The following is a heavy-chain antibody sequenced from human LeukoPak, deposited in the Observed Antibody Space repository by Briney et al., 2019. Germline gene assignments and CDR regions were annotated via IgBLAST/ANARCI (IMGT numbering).Heavy chain of an antibody. CDR1: GGIFSSYA. V-gene: IGHV1-69*04. J-gene: IGHJ5*02. CDR2: IIPILGIA. Sequence: ASVKVSCKASGGIFSSYAISWVRRAPGQGLEWMGRIIPILGIASYAQKFQGRVTITADKSTSTAYMELSSLRSEDTAVYYCARDPRYSSAYNWFDPWGQGTLVTVSS. D-gene: IGHD6-25*01. CDR3: ARDPRYSSAYNWFDP.